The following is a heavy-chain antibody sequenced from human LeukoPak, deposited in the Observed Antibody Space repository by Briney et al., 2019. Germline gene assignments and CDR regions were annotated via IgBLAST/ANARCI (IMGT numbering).Heavy chain of an antibody. CDR2: IYHSGST. J-gene: IGHJ4*02. D-gene: IGHD3-22*01. Sequence: PSQTLSLTCAVSGGSISSGGYSWSWIRQPPGKGLEWIGYIYHSGSTYYNPSLKSRVTISVDTSKNQFSLKLSSVTAADTAVYYCARHPPLFYYDSSGYYYFDYWGQGTLVTVSS. V-gene: IGHV4-30-2*01. CDR1: GGSISSGGYS. CDR3: ARHPPLFYYDSSGYYYFDY.